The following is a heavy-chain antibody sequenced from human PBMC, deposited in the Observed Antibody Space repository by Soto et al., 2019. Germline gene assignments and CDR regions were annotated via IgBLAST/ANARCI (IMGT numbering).Heavy chain of an antibody. D-gene: IGHD1-1*01. CDR3: AQALVFTGGDGFDI. V-gene: IGHV4-31*02. CDR1: GGSITTGGRY. CDR2: IYYSGNT. J-gene: IGHJ3*02. Sequence: QVRLQEWGPGLVKPSQILSLKCSVSGGSITTGGRYWSWIRQLPGKGLEWIGDIYYSGNTYYNASLKSRVTISVEAAKNQFSLKLSSVTAADTAVYYCAQALVFTGGDGFDIWGQGILVTVSS.